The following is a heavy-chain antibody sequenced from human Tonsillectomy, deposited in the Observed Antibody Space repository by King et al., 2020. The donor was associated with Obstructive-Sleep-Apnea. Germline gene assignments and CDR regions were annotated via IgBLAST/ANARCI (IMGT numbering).Heavy chain of an antibody. Sequence: VQLQQWGAGLLKPSETLSLTCAVYGGSFSGYYWSWIRQPPGKGLEWIGEINHSGSTNYNPSLKSRVTISVDTSKNQFSLKLSSVTAADTAVYYCARQDDILTGYYPGSRINWFDPWGQGTLVTVSS. CDR1: GGSFSGYY. CDR3: ARQDDILTGYYPGSRINWFDP. D-gene: IGHD3-9*01. CDR2: INHSGST. J-gene: IGHJ5*02. V-gene: IGHV4-34*01.